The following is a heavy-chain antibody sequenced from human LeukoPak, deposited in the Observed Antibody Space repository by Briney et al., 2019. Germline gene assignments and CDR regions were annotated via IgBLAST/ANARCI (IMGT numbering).Heavy chain of an antibody. CDR3: ARDGRTVTRKASDY. Sequence: GGSLRLSCAASGFTFSSYSMNWVRQAPGKGLEWVSYISSSSSTIYYADSVKGRFTTSRDNAKNSLYLQMNSLRAEDTAVYYCARDGRTVTRKASDYWGQGTLVTVSS. CDR1: GFTFSSYS. CDR2: ISSSSSTI. D-gene: IGHD4-17*01. J-gene: IGHJ4*02. V-gene: IGHV3-48*01.